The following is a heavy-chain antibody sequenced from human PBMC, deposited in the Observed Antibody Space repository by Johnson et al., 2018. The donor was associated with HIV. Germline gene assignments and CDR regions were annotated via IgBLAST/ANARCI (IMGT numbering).Heavy chain of an antibody. D-gene: IGHD2-21*02. Sequence: VQLVESGGGLVQPGGSLRLSCAASGFTFSNYDMHWVRQGSGKGLEWVSGIGTAGDTHYPGSVKGRFTISRENAKNSLYLQMNSLSAEDTAVYYCARDWRAYCGGDCYSNAFDIWGQGTMVTVSS. J-gene: IGHJ3*02. V-gene: IGHV3-13*01. CDR3: ARDWRAYCGGDCYSNAFDI. CDR1: GFTFSNYD. CDR2: IGTAGDT.